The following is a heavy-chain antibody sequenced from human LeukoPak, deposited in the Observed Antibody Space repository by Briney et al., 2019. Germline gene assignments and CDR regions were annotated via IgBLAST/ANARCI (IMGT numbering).Heavy chain of an antibody. CDR2: ISGYNGNT. V-gene: IGHV1-18*01. CDR3: ARDWSYTLPGYMDV. J-gene: IGHJ6*03. Sequence: ASVKVSCKASGYTFTSYGISWVRQAPGQGLEWMGWISGYNGNTNYAQKLQGRVTMTTDTSTSTAYMELRSLRSDDTAVYYCARDWSYTLPGYMDVWGKGTTVTVSS. CDR1: GYTFTSYG. D-gene: IGHD5-18*01.